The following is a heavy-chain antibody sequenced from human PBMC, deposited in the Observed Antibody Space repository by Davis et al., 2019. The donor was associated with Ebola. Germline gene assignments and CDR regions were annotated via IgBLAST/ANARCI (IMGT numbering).Heavy chain of an antibody. V-gene: IGHV3-21*01. CDR3: ARDWAGLDV. CDR1: GFTFSTYT. J-gene: IGHJ6*04. CDR2: ISISSAFI. D-gene: IGHD3-16*01. Sequence: GESLKISCAASGFTFSTYTMTWVRQAPGKGLEWVSSISISSAFIYYADSVKGRFTVSRYNAKNSLYLQMNSLRVEDTAVYYCARDWAGLDVWGKGTTVTVSS.